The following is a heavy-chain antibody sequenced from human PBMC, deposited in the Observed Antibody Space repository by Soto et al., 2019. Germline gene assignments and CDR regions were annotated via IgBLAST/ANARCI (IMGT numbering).Heavy chain of an antibody. CDR2: IYYSGST. CDR3: ASTNGYSSSWYFDY. J-gene: IGHJ4*02. D-gene: IGHD6-13*01. V-gene: IGHV4-39*01. CDR1: GGSISSSIYY. Sequence: SETLSLTCTVSGGSISSSIYYWGWIRQPPGKGLEWIGSIYYSGSTYYNPSLKSRVTISVDTSKNQFSLKLSSVTAADTAVYYCASTNGYSSSWYFDYWGQGTLVTVSS.